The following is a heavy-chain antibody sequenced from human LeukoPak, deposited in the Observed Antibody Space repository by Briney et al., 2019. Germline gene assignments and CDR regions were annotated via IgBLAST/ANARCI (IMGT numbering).Heavy chain of an antibody. CDR1: GGSISRSY. CDR3: ARGPIVGATRYFDY. CDR2: IYTSGST. J-gene: IGHJ4*02. V-gene: IGHV4-4*07. D-gene: IGHD1-26*01. Sequence: PSETLSLTCTVSGGSISRSYWSWIRQPAGKGLEWIGRIYTSGSTNYNPSLKSRVTMSVDTSKNQFSLKLSSVTAADTAVYYCARGPIVGATRYFDYWGQGTLVTVSS.